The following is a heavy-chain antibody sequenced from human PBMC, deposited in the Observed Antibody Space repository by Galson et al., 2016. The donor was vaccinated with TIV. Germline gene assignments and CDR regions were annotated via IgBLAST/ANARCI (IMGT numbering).Heavy chain of an antibody. J-gene: IGHJ4*02. CDR1: GYIFTTYY. V-gene: IGHV1-46*01. CDR3: SREKYSGFGF. CDR2: LNPSGVTT. D-gene: IGHD5-12*01. Sequence: SVKVSCKASGYIFTTYYIHWVRQAPGQGLEWMGMLNPSGVTTSYAEKFQDRVTMSMDMSTSTFYMELSSLTSEDTAIYYCSREKYSGFGFWGQGTLVTVSS.